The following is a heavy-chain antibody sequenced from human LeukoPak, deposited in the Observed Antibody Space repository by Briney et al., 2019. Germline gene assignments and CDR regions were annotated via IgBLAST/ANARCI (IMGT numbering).Heavy chain of an antibody. D-gene: IGHD5-18*01. V-gene: IGHV1-8*01. Sequence: GASVKVSCKASGYTFTSYDINWVRQATGQGLEWMGWMNPNSGNTGYAQKFQGRVTMTRNTSLSTAYMELSSLRSEDTAVYYCARGLYGRGIQLWFPRNYYYYYMDVWGKGTTVTVPS. CDR3: ARGLYGRGIQLWFPRNYYYYYMDV. CDR2: MNPNSGNT. CDR1: GYTFTSYD. J-gene: IGHJ6*03.